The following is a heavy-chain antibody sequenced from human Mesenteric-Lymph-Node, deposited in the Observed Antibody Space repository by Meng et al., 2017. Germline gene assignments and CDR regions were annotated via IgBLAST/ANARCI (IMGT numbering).Heavy chain of an antibody. CDR3: ASGFGSENDRGYFDY. J-gene: IGHJ4*02. D-gene: IGHD3-10*01. Sequence: GESLKISCKGSGYSFSNYWIGWVRQMPGKGLEWMGIVYPRDSDNRYSPSFQGQVTISGDKSISTAYLQWSSLRASDTGIYFCASGFGSENDRGYFDYWGQGTLVTVSS. CDR1: GYSFSNYW. V-gene: IGHV5-51*01. CDR2: VYPRDSDN.